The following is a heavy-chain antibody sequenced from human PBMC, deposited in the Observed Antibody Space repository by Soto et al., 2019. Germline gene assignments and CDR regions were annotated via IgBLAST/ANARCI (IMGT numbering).Heavy chain of an antibody. CDR3: ARHRRYGDYSNYGASYYMDV. D-gene: IGHD4-4*01. J-gene: IGHJ6*03. V-gene: IGHV4-39*01. CDR2: IYYSGST. CDR1: GGSISSSSYY. Sequence: SETLSLTCTVSGGSISSSSYYWGWIRQPPGKGLEWIGSIYYSGSTYYNPSLKSRVTISVDTSKNQFSLKLSSVTAADTAVYYCARHRRYGDYSNYGASYYMDVWGKGTTVTVSS.